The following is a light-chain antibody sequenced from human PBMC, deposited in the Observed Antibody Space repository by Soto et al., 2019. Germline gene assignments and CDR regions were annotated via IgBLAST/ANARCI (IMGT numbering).Light chain of an antibody. CDR3: QQYNSMGT. CDR1: QSISSW. Sequence: DIQMTQSPSTLSASLGDRVTITCRASQSISSWLAWFQQKPGKAPKLLIYKASTLERGVPSRFSGSGSGTEFTLTISSLQPDDFATYYCQQYNSMGTFGQGTKVDI. V-gene: IGKV1-5*03. CDR2: KAS. J-gene: IGKJ1*01.